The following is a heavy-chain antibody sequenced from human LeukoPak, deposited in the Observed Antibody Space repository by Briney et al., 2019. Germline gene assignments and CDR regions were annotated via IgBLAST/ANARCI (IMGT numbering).Heavy chain of an antibody. V-gene: IGHV3-9*01. J-gene: IGHJ6*02. CDR3: AKDNLAVAGTVPVGYYYYGMDV. CDR1: GFTFDDYA. D-gene: IGHD6-19*01. Sequence: GRSLRLSCAASGFTFDDYAMHWVRQAPGKGLEWVSGISWNSDSIGYADSVKGRFTISRDNAKNSLYLQMNSLRAEDTALYYCAKDNLAVAGTVPVGYYYYGMDVWGQGTTVTVSS. CDR2: ISWNSDSI.